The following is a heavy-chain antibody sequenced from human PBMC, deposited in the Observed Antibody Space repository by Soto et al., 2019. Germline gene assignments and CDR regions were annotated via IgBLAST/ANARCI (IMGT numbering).Heavy chain of an antibody. Sequence: QVQLVESGGGVVQPGSSLRLSCAASGFTFSSYGMHLVRQAPGKGLEWVAVISYDGRNKNYADSVKGRFTISRDNSKNTLYLQMNSLRAEDTAVYYCAKDRGVEVTTRFFAYWGQGTLVTVSS. V-gene: IGHV3-30*18. CDR1: GFTFSSYG. J-gene: IGHJ4*02. D-gene: IGHD4-17*01. CDR2: ISYDGRNK. CDR3: AKDRGVEVTTRFFAY.